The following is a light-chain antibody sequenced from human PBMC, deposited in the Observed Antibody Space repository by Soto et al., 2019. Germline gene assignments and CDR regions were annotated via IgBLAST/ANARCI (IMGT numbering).Light chain of an antibody. CDR2: NVN. V-gene: IGLV2-14*03. Sequence: QSALTQVASVSGSPGQSITISCTGTSSDVGGYDYVSWYQQHPGKAPKLMSYNVNYRPSGVSNRFSGSKSGNTASLTISGLQAEDEANYYFSSYTNTNTVVCGGGTTLNVL. J-gene: IGLJ2*01. CDR3: SSYTNTNTVV. CDR1: SSDVGGYDY.